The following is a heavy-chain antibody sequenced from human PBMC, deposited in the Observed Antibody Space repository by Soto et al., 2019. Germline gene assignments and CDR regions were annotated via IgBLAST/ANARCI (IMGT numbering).Heavy chain of an antibody. CDR2: VKSKTDGGTT. J-gene: IGHJ4*02. D-gene: IGHD2-2*02. V-gene: IGHV3-15*07. Sequence: GGSLRLSCAASGFIFSNAWINWVRQAPGKGLEWVGRVKSKTDGGTTDFAAPVKGRFAISRDDSKNMVYLEMNSLKTEDTAIYYFPPDPYMTNIKFCFDHWGKGPLVTVPS. CDR3: PPDPYMTNIKFCFDH. CDR1: GFIFSNAW.